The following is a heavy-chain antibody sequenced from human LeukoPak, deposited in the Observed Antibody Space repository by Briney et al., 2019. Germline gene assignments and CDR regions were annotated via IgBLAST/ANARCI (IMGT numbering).Heavy chain of an antibody. CDR3: ARQNYYYGSGSYNWFDP. CDR1: GGSISSSSYY. D-gene: IGHD3-10*01. CDR2: IYYSGST. V-gene: IGHV4-39*01. J-gene: IGHJ5*02. Sequence: SETLSLTCTVSGGSISSSSYYWGWIRQPPGTGLEWIGSIYYSGSTYYNPSLKSRVTISVDTSKNQFSLKLSSVTAADTAVYYCARQNYYYGSGSYNWFDPWGQGTLVTVSS.